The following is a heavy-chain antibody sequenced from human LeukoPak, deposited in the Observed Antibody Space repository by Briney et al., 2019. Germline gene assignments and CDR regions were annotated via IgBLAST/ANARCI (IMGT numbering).Heavy chain of an antibody. Sequence: GESLKISCKGSGYTFSKYWIAWVRQMPGKGLEWMGIIYPTDSDTRYSPSFKDQVTISVDKSISTAYLRWSSLKASDTAMYYCARSQSQTPVVYFGYWGQGALVTVS. D-gene: IGHD2-21*01. CDR1: GYTFSKYW. CDR3: ARSQSQTPVVYFGY. J-gene: IGHJ4*02. CDR2: IYPTDSDT. V-gene: IGHV5-51*01.